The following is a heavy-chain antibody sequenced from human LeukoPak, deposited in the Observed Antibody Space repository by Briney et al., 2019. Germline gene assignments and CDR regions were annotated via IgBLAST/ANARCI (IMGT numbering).Heavy chain of an antibody. V-gene: IGHV4-4*07. CDR2: IYTSGST. D-gene: IGHD3-3*01. CDR3: ARYGYDFWSGYYPSNWFDP. CDR1: GGSISSYY. J-gene: IGHJ5*02. Sequence: SETLSLTCTVSGGSISSYYWSWIRQPAGKGLEWIGRIYTSGSTNYNPSLKSRVTISVDTSKNQFSLKLSSVTAADTAVYYCARYGYDFWSGYYPSNWFDPWGQGTLVTVSS.